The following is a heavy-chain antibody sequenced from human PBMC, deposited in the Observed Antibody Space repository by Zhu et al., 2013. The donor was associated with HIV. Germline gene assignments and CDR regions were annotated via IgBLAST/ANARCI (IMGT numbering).Heavy chain of an antibody. CDR3: ARAIYSIDY. J-gene: IGHJ4*02. CDR2: MNPKSGKS. D-gene: IGHD4-4*01. CDR1: GYAFTSYD. Sequence: QVQLVQSGAEVKKPGASVRVSCEASGYAFTSYDINWLRQATGQGLEWMGWMNPKSGKSGYGQNFEDRVTMTWNTAITAAYMELRNLRSEDTAVYYCARAIYSIDYWGPGNPGHRLL. V-gene: IGHV1-8*01.